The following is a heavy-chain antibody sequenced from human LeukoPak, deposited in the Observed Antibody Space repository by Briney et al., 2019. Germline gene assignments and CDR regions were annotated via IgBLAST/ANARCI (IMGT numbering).Heavy chain of an antibody. CDR1: GFSFTNTW. J-gene: IGHJ3*02. CDR2: VKSKADDGTT. D-gene: IGHD3-10*01. CDR3: ATEGGSGSYYGDDAFDM. V-gene: IGHV3-15*01. Sequence: GGSLTLSCEASGFSFTNTWMSWVRHAPGKGLEWVTRVKSKADDGTTDYAAPVQGRFTISRDDSKNTLSLQMNSLKTEDTAVYYCATEGGSGSYYGDDAFDMWGQGAMVTVSS.